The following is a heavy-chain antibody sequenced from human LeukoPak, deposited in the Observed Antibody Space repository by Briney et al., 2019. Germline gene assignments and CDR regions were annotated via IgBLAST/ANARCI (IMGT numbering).Heavy chain of an antibody. CDR1: DGSISPYY. Sequence: PSETLSLTCSVSDGSISPYYWSWIRQSPGKGLEYIGYIFYSGTINYNPSLKSRVTMSVDTSKNQFSLKLTSVTAADTAIYCCAALRYYGSAYYFDYWGQGTLVTVSS. CDR3: AALRYYGSAYYFDY. D-gene: IGHD3-10*01. V-gene: IGHV4-59*12. CDR2: IFYSGTI. J-gene: IGHJ4*02.